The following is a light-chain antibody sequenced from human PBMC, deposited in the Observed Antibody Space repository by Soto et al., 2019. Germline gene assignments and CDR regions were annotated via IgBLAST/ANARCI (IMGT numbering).Light chain of an antibody. CDR3: QQLNGYPL. Sequence: DIQLTQSPSFLSASIGDRVTITCRASQGISSYLAWYQQKPGKAPNLLIYAASTLQSGVPSRFSGSGSGTEFTLTISSLQPEDFATYYCQQLNGYPLFGGGTKVDIK. J-gene: IGKJ4*01. CDR2: AAS. CDR1: QGISSY. V-gene: IGKV1-9*01.